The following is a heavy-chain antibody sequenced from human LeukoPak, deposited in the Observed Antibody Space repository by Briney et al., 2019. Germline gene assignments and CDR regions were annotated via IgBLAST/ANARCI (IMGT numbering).Heavy chain of an antibody. D-gene: IGHD5-18*01. CDR1: GLSFSTYD. CDR3: ASLLYGYSYRPFHH. V-gene: IGHV3-48*03. Sequence: GGSLRLSCAASGLSFSTYDMTWVRQALGKGLEWVSYICSSTRTMYYAESLKGRFIISRDNAKNSLYLQMDSLRAEDTAIYYCASLLYGYSYRPFHHWGQGTLVTVSS. CDR2: ICSSTRTM. J-gene: IGHJ4*02.